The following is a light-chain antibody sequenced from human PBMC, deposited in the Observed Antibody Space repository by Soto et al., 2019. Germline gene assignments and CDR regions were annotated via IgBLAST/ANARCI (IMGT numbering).Light chain of an antibody. CDR2: HTS. J-gene: IGKJ1*01. Sequence: TQSPGTLSLSPGERATLSCRASQSVGGSSLAWYQQRPGQAPRLLIYHTSNRATGIPDRFSGSGSGTDFTLTISRLEPEDFAVYYCQQYHSSPRTFGQGTKVDIK. CDR1: QSVGGSS. V-gene: IGKV3-20*01. CDR3: QQYHSSPRT.